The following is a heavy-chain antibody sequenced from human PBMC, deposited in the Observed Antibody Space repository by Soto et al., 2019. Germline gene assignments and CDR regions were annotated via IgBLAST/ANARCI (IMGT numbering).Heavy chain of an antibody. CDR2: INHSGST. Sequence: KTSETLSLTCAVYGGSFSGYYWSWIRQPPGKGLEWIGEINHSGSTNYNPSLKSRVTISVDTSKNQFSLKLSSVTAADTAVYYCARGPRRTYYYDSSGYSGWFDPWGQGTLVTVSS. D-gene: IGHD3-22*01. CDR3: ARGPRRTYYYDSSGYSGWFDP. V-gene: IGHV4-34*01. J-gene: IGHJ5*02. CDR1: GGSFSGYY.